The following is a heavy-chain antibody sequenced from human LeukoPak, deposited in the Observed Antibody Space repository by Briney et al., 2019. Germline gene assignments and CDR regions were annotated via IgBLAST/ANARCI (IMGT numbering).Heavy chain of an antibody. CDR2: IIPILRIT. D-gene: IGHD5-18*01. Sequence: SVKVSCKASGGSFSDSPINWVRQAPGQGLEWVGRIIPILRITNYPQKFQGRVTITADTSTNTAYMELSSLRSEDTAVYYCARGKQLWLQAALGYWGQGTLVTVSS. V-gene: IGHV1-69*04. CDR1: GGSFSDSP. CDR3: ARGKQLWLQAALGY. J-gene: IGHJ4*02.